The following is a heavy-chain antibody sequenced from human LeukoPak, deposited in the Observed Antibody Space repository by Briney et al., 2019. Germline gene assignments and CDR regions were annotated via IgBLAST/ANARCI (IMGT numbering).Heavy chain of an antibody. CDR1: GGSISSYY. CDR3: ASSVDYDFWSGYYSTVWFDP. D-gene: IGHD3-3*01. J-gene: IGHJ5*02. Sequence: SETLSLTCTVSGGSISSYYWSWIRQPPGKGLEWIGYIYYSGSTNYNPSLKSRVTISVDTSKNQFSLKLSSVTAADTAVYYCASSVDYDFWSGYYSTVWFDPWGQGTLVTVSS. CDR2: IYYSGST. V-gene: IGHV4-59*12.